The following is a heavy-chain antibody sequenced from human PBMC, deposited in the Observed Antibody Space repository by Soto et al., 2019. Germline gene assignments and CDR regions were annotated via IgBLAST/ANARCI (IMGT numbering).Heavy chain of an antibody. CDR1: GGAISSYY. V-gene: IGHV4-59*13. J-gene: IGHJ4*02. CDR3: ARERRDGYKHYFDY. D-gene: IGHD5-12*01. Sequence: QVQLQESGPGLVKPSETLSLMCTVSGGAISSYYWSWIRQPPGKGLEWIGYIYYSGSTNYNPSLRSLVTISGDTSKNQFSLKLSSVTAADTAVYYCARERRDGYKHYFDYWGQGTLVTVSS. CDR2: IYYSGST.